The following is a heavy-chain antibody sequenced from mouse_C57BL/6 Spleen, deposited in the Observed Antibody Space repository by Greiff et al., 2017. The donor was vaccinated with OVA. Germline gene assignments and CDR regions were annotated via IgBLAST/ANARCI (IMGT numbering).Heavy chain of an antibody. J-gene: IGHJ3*01. V-gene: IGHV1-76*01. D-gene: IGHD1-1*01. CDR1: GYTFTDYY. CDR3: ARSTYGSSSWIAY. CDR2: FHPGRGNT. Sequence: QVQLQQSGAALVRPGASVKLSCKASGYTFTDYYINWVKQRPGQGLEWIARFHPGRGNTYYNEQFKGKATLTAEKSSSTAYMQLSSLTSEDSAVYVCARSTYGSSSWIAYWGQGTRVTVSA.